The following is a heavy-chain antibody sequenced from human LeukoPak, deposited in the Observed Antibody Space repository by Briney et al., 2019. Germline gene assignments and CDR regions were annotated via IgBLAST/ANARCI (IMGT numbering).Heavy chain of an antibody. CDR2: IYPGDSDT. J-gene: IGHJ4*02. Sequence: GASLKISCKGSGYSFTSYWIGWVRQMPGKGLEWMGIIYPGDSDTRYSPSFQGQVTISADKSISTAYLQWSSLKASDTAMYYCARRTDRSFWYLDYWGQGTLVTVSS. CDR3: ARRTDRSFWYLDY. V-gene: IGHV5-51*01. CDR1: GYSFTSYW.